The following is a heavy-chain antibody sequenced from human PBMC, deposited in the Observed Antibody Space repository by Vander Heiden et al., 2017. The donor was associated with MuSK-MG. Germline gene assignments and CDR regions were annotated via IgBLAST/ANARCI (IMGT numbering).Heavy chain of an antibody. CDR3: ARTVVVPAAADY. CDR2: IYSGGST. CDR1: GFTVSSNY. V-gene: IGHV3-66*01. J-gene: IGHJ4*02. D-gene: IGHD2-2*01. Sequence: EVQLVESGGGLVQPGGSLRLSCAASGFTVSSNYMSWVRQAPGKGLEWVSVIYSGGSTYYADSVKGRFTISRDNSKNTLYLQMNSLRAEDTAVYYCARTVVVPAAADYWCQGTLVTVSS.